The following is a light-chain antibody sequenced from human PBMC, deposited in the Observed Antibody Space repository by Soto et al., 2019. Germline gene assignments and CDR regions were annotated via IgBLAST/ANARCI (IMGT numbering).Light chain of an antibody. CDR1: QSISSW. CDR2: KAS. J-gene: IGKJ3*01. CDR3: QQYNSYPFT. V-gene: IGKV1-5*03. Sequence: DLQMTQSPSTLSASVRDRVTITCRASQSISSWLAWYQQKPGKAPKLLIYKASSLESGVPSRFSGSGSGTEFTLTISSLQPDDFATYYCQQYNSYPFTFGPGTKVDIK.